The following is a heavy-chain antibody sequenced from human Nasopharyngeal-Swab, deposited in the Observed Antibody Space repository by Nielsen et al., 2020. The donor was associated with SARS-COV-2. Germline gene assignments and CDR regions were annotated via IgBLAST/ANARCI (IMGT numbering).Heavy chain of an antibody. CDR1: GGSISSSGYY. J-gene: IGHJ4*02. V-gene: IGHV4-39*07. D-gene: IGHD3-3*01. Sequence: GSLRLSCTVSGGSISSSGYYWAWIRQPPGKGLEWIGTIYYSGSTYYNPSLKSRLTLSVDTSTNQFSLKLSSLTAADTAVYYCARGTNYDFWSNYAHYYFDYWGQGALVTVSS. CDR2: IYYSGST. CDR3: ARGTNYDFWSNYAHYYFDY.